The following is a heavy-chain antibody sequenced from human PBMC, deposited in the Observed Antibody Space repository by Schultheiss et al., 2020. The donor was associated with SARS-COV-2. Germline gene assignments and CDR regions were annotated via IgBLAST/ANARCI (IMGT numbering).Heavy chain of an antibody. V-gene: IGHV1-18*01. J-gene: IGHJ3*02. Sequence: ASVKVSCKASGYTFTSYGISWVRQAPGQGLEWMGGIIPIFGTANYAQKFQGRVTMTTDTSTSTAYMELRSLRSEDTAVYYCARGNRVLRFLEWRTTDAFDIWGQGTMVTVSS. CDR1: GYTFTSYG. CDR3: ARGNRVLRFLEWRTTDAFDI. D-gene: IGHD3-3*01. CDR2: IIPIFGTA.